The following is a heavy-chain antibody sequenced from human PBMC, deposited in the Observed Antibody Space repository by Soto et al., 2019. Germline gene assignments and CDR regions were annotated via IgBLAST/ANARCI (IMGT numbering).Heavy chain of an antibody. D-gene: IGHD4-4*01. CDR1: GYTFTTYY. J-gene: IGHJ3*01. Sequence: QVQLVQSGAEVKKPGASVNVSCKASGYTFTTYYMHWVRQAPGQGLEWMGIINPRFGRTTYAQQCQGRVISARDTSTSTVYMELSSMRYEDTAVYFCARSFGSGNYHDAFDFWGQGTMVTVSS. CDR3: ARSFGSGNYHDAFDF. CDR2: INPRFGRT. V-gene: IGHV1-46*01.